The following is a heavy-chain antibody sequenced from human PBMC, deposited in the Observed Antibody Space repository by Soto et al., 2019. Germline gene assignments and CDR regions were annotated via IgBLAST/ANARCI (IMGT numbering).Heavy chain of an antibody. CDR2: ISGSGGST. D-gene: IGHD6-13*01. Sequence: PVGSLRLSCASSVCTFSSYAMSCVRHSPGKGLEWVSAISGSGGSTYYADSVKGRFTISRDNSKNTLYLQMNSLRAEDTAVYYCAKDHIAAAGQDWFEPWGQGTLVSVSS. CDR3: AKDHIAAAGQDWFEP. J-gene: IGHJ5*02. CDR1: VCTFSSYA. V-gene: IGHV3-23*01.